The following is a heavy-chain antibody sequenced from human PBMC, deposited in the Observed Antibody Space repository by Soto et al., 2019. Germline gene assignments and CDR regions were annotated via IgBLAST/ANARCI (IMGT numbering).Heavy chain of an antibody. V-gene: IGHV1-18*01. CDR3: ARAYSGSYLGGYYYYGMDV. D-gene: IGHD1-26*01. CDR1: GYTFTSYG. J-gene: IGHJ6*02. Sequence: GASVKVSCKASGYTFTSYGISWVRQAPGQGLEWMGWISAYNGNTNYAQKLQGRVTMTTDTSTSTAYMELRSLRSDDTAVYYCARAYSGSYLGGYYYYGMDVWGQGATVTVSS. CDR2: ISAYNGNT.